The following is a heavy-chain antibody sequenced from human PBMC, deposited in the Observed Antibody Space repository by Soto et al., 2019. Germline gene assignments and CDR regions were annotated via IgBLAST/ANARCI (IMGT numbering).Heavy chain of an antibody. CDR2: ISGSGGST. D-gene: IGHD2-15*01. CDR1: GFTFSSYA. V-gene: IGHV3-23*01. CDR3: AKDVEGYCSGGSCYPFDY. J-gene: IGHJ4*02. Sequence: GGSLRLSCAASGFTFSSYAMSWVRQAPWKGLELVSAISGSGGSTYHADSVKGRFTISRDNSKNTLYLQMNSLRAEDTAVYYCAKDVEGYCSGGSCYPFDYWGQGTLVTVSS.